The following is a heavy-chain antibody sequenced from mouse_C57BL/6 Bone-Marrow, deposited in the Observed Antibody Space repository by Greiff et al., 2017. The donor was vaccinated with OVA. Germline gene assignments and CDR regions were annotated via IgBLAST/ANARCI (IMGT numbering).Heavy chain of an antibody. J-gene: IGHJ3*01. Sequence: VQLQQSGPELVKPGASVKISCKASGYTFTDYYMNWVKQSHGKSLEWIGDINPNNGGTSYNQKFKGKATLTVDKSSSTAYMELRSLTSEDSAVYYCARGEGYDVAYWGQGTLVTVSA. V-gene: IGHV1-26*01. CDR2: INPNNGGT. CDR3: ARGEGYDVAY. D-gene: IGHD2-2*01. CDR1: GYTFTDYY.